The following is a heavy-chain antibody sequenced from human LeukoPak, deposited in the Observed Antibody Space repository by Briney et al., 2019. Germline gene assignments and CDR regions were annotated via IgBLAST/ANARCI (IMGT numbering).Heavy chain of an antibody. CDR3: ARSVDTAMVTPPGDYFDY. CDR1: GFTVSSNY. J-gene: IGHJ4*02. Sequence: GGSLRLSCAASGFTVSSNYMSWVRQAPGKGLEWVSVIYSGGSTYYADSVKGRFTISRDNSKNTLYLQMNSLRAEDTAVYYCARSVDTAMVTPPGDYFDYWGQGTLVTVSS. D-gene: IGHD5-18*01. V-gene: IGHV3-53*05. CDR2: IYSGGST.